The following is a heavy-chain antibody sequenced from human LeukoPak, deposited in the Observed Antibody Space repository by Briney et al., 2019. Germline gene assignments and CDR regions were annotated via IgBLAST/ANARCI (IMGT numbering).Heavy chain of an antibody. J-gene: IGHJ4*02. Sequence: PGGSLRLSCVASGFTFSSYGMHWVRQAPGKGLEWVAVISYDGSNKYYADSVNGRFTISRDNSKNTLYLQMNSLRAEDTAVYYCARAEEMATIVDWGQGTLVTVSS. CDR1: GFTFSSYG. D-gene: IGHD5-24*01. V-gene: IGHV3-30*03. CDR2: ISYDGSNK. CDR3: ARAEEMATIVD.